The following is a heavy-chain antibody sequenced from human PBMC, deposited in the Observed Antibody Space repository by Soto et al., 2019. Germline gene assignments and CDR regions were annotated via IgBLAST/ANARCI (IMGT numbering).Heavy chain of an antibody. V-gene: IGHV3-23*01. Sequence: EGQLLESGGGLVQPGGSLRLSYAASGFTFDNYAMTWVRQAPGKGLEWVSAISGGGDTTSYADSVKGRLTVSRDGSKNTPYLQMSSLRAEDTALYYCAKGRGGSGSLTPRVDFWGQGTLVTVSS. D-gene: IGHD3-10*01. CDR2: ISGGGDTT. J-gene: IGHJ4*02. CDR3: AKGRGGSGSLTPRVDF. CDR1: GFTFDNYA.